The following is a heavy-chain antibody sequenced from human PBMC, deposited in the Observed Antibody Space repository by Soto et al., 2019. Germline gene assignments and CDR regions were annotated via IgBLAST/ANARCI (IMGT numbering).Heavy chain of an antibody. D-gene: IGHD6-6*01. J-gene: IGHJ4*02. CDR3: AIVPFTYSTSPTFDY. CDR1: GFSFSTYV. Sequence: QVHLVESGGGVVQPGRSLRLSGSASGFSFSTYVMHWVRQAPGKGLEWVAGIWPDGSSQRYVDSVKGRFTISRDNSNNTRFLQMDSLGAEDTAVYYGAIVPFTYSTSPTFDYWGQGALVTGSS. CDR2: IWPDGSSQ. V-gene: IGHV3-33*01.